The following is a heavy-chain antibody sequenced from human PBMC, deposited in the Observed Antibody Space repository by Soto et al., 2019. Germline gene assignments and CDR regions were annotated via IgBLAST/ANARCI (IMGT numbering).Heavy chain of an antibody. CDR3: AKDMQTTVVTPSAFDI. D-gene: IGHD4-17*01. V-gene: IGHV3-23*01. Sequence: EVQLLESGGGLVQPGGSLRLSCAAPGFTFASYALIWVRQDPGKGLEWVSAISGGGGTTYYADSVKGRFTISRDNSKNTLYLQVNSLRAEDTAVYYCAKDMQTTVVTPSAFDIWGQGTMVTVSS. CDR2: ISGGGGTT. J-gene: IGHJ3*02. CDR1: GFTFASYA.